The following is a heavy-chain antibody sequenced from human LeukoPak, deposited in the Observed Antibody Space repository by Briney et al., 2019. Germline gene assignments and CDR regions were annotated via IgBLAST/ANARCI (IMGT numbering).Heavy chain of an antibody. CDR2: IDPGDSDT. V-gene: IGHV5-51*01. J-gene: IGHJ3*02. Sequence: NPGESLKISCKGSGYTFASFWIAWVRQMPGKGLEWMGMIDPGDSDTRYSPSFQGQVTISADKSISTAYLQWSSLKASDTAMYYCATPREYSSSFDAFDIWGQGTMVTVSS. D-gene: IGHD6-6*01. CDR1: GYTFASFW. CDR3: ATPREYSSSFDAFDI.